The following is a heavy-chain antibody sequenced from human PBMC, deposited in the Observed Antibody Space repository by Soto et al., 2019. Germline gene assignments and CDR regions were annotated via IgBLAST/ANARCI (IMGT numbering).Heavy chain of an antibody. CDR1: GGSIGSSSCC. CDR3: ARRSGIAVAGTSYYYYYGMDV. CDR2: IYYSGST. Sequence: PSETMSLTWTVAGGSIGSSSCCWSWISPPPGKGLEWIGSIYYSGSTYYNPSLKSRVTISVDTSKNQFSLKLSSVTAADTAVYYCARRSGIAVAGTSYYYYYGMDVWGQGTTVTVSS. D-gene: IGHD6-19*01. J-gene: IGHJ6*02. V-gene: IGHV4-39*01.